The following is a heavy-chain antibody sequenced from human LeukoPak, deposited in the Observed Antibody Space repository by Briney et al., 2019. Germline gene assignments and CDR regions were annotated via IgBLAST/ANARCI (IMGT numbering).Heavy chain of an antibody. V-gene: IGHV1-18*01. CDR3: ATDCSSTSCYNVY. J-gene: IGHJ4*02. D-gene: IGHD2-2*02. Sequence: ASVKVSCKASGYTFTNHGFSWVRQAPGQGLEWMGWISTYNGDTNYAQNLQGRVTMTTDTSTSTAYMEMRSLRSDDTAVYYCATDCSSTSCYNVYWRQGTLVTVSS. CDR2: ISTYNGDT. CDR1: GYTFTNHG.